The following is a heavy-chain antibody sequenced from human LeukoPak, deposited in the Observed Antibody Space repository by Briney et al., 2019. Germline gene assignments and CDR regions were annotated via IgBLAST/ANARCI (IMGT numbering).Heavy chain of an antibody. CDR1: GGSFSGYY. V-gene: IGHV4-34*01. CDR2: INHSGST. CDR3: ARYIVSYPHDAFDI. J-gene: IGHJ3*02. Sequence: SETLSLTCAVYGGSFSGYYWSWIRQPPRKGLEWIGEINHSGSTNYNPSLKSRVTISVDTSKKQFSLKLSSVTAADTAFYYCARYIVSYPHDAFDIWGQGTMVTVSS. D-gene: IGHD1-26*01.